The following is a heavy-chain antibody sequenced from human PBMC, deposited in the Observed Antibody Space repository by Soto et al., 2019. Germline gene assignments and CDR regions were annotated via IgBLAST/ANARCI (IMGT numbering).Heavy chain of an antibody. D-gene: IGHD5-12*01. CDR2: IYYSVST. V-gene: IGHV4-30-4*01. Sequence: PSATLSLTGTVSGGSIISGDCYWSWIRQPPGKGLEWIGYIYYSVSTYYNPSLKSRVTISVYTSKNQFSLKLSSVTAADTAVYYCARADVEAGGYGPFDYWGQGTLVTVSS. CDR1: GGSIISGDCY. J-gene: IGHJ4*02. CDR3: ARADVEAGGYGPFDY.